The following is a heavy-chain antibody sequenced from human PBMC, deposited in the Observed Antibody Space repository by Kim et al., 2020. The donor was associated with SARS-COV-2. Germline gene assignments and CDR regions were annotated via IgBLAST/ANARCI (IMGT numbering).Heavy chain of an antibody. D-gene: IGHD5-18*01. V-gene: IGHV4-34*01. Sequence: GSTNYNPPLKSRVTISVDTSKNQFSLKLSSVTAADTAVYYCARGRGYISYWGQGTLVTVSS. J-gene: IGHJ4*02. CDR2: GST. CDR3: ARGRGYISY.